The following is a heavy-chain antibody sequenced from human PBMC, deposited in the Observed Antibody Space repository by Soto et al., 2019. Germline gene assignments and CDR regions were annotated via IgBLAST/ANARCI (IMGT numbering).Heavy chain of an antibody. V-gene: IGHV1-2*04. J-gene: IGHJ4*02. D-gene: IGHD5-12*01. CDR1: GYTFTGYY. CDR2: TNPNRGGT. CDR3: ASGYSGYGPTSFDY. Sequence: QVQLGKLGVKVKKPGASVKVSGKASGYTFTGYYMHWVRRAPGQGLGWMGWTNPNRGGTNYAQKVQGWVTMTRDTSISTAYMELSRLRSADTAVYYCASGYSGYGPTSFDYWGQGTLVTVSS.